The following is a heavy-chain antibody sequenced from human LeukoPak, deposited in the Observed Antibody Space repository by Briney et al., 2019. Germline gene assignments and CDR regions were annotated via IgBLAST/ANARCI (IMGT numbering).Heavy chain of an antibody. J-gene: IGHJ4*02. D-gene: IGHD6-13*01. CDR2: ISSSSSYI. V-gene: IGHV3-21*01. Sequence: GGSLRLSCAASGFTFSSYSMNWVRQAPGKGLEWVSSISSSSSYIYYADSVKGRFTISRDNAKNSLYLQMNSLRAEDTAVYYCAREDSSNWYELEYWGQGTLVTVSS. CDR1: GFTFSSYS. CDR3: AREDSSNWYELEY.